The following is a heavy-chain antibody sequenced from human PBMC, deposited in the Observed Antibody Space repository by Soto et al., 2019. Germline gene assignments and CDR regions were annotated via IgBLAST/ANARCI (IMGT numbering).Heavy chain of an antibody. D-gene: IGHD1-26*01. J-gene: IGHJ4*02. CDR2: ISYDGSNK. CDR1: GFTFSSYA. V-gene: IGHV3-30-3*01. CDR3: ARESGSYYFDY. Sequence: VQLVESGGGVVQPGRSLRLSCAASGFTFSSYAMHWVRQAPGKGLEWVAVISYDGSNKYYADSVKGRFTISRDNSKNTLYLQMNSLRAEDTAVYYCARESGSYYFDYWGQGTLVTVSS.